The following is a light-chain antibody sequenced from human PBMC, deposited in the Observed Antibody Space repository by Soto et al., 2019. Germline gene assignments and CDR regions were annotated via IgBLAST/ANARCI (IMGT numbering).Light chain of an antibody. CDR3: QQRSNWPT. CDR1: QSVSSY. CDR2: DAS. J-gene: IGKJ1*01. V-gene: IGKV3-11*01. Sequence: EIVLTQSPATLCLSPGERATPSCRASQSVSSYLAWYQQKPGQAPRLLIYDASNRATGIPARFSGSGSGTDFTLTISSLEPEDFAVYYCQQRSNWPTFGQGTKVDIK.